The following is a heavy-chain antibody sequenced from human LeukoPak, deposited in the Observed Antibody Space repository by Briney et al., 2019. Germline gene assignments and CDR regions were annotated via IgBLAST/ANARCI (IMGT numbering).Heavy chain of an antibody. CDR2: INRDGSST. V-gene: IGHV3-74*01. CDR1: GFTFSSYS. CDR3: AKTFSSGWYYFDY. J-gene: IGHJ4*02. D-gene: IGHD6-19*01. Sequence: PGGSLRLSCAASGFTFSSYSMNWVRQAPGKGLVWVSRINRDGSSTDYLDSVKGRFTISRDNARNTLYLQMNSLRAEDTAVYYCAKTFSSGWYYFDYWGQGTLVTVSS.